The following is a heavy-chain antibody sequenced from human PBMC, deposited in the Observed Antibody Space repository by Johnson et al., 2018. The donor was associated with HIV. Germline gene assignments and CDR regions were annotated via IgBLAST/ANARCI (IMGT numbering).Heavy chain of an antibody. J-gene: IGHJ3*02. CDR2: ISFDGSNK. D-gene: IGHD3-3*01. Sequence: VQLVESGGGVVQPGRSLRLSCAASGFTFSGFEMHWVRQSPGKGLEWVAGISFDGSNKHYGDSVKGRFTISRDNSKNTLYLQVNSLRAEDTAVYYCARDGDPLDFWALDIWGQGTMVTVSS. V-gene: IGHV3-30-3*01. CDR3: ARDGDPLDFWALDI. CDR1: GFTFSGFE.